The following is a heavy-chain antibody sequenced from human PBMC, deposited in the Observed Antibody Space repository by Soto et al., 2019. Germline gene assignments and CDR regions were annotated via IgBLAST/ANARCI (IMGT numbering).Heavy chain of an antibody. CDR1: GDSISSYY. CDR3: SLRSMAVVPEY. CDR2: LYYGRSA. Sequence: QVQLQESGPGLVKPSETLSLTCAVSGDSISSYYCMWIRQPPGKGLESIGYLYYGRSANYNPSLKIRLTLSVDTSTNQCSLTLSSMTAADTAVYYCSLRSMAVVPEYWGQGTLVTVSS. D-gene: IGHD3-22*01. J-gene: IGHJ4*02. V-gene: IGHV4-59*01.